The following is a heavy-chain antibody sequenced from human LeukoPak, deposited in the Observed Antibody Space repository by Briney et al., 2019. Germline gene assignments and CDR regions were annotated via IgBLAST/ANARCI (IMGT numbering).Heavy chain of an antibody. CDR2: ISSSSSYI. CDR1: GFTFSSYW. V-gene: IGHV3-21*01. Sequence: GGSLRLSCAASGFTFSSYWMNWVRQAPGKGLEWVSSISSSSSYIYYADSVKGRFTISRDNAKNSLYLQMNSLRAEDTAVYYCARAYGSGSYCPNYWGQGPLVTVSS. CDR3: ARAYGSGSYCPNY. J-gene: IGHJ4*02. D-gene: IGHD3-10*01.